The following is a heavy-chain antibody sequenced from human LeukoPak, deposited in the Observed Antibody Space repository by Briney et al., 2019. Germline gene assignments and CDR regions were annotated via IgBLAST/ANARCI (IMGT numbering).Heavy chain of an antibody. V-gene: IGHV3-48*04. Sequence: PGGSLRLSCAASGFTFSSYSMNWVRQAPGKGLEWVSYISSSSSTIYYADSVKGRFTISRDNAKNSLYLQMNSLRAEDTAVYYCARANWYTVTTAFDYWGQGTLVTVSS. D-gene: IGHD4-17*01. CDR2: ISSSSSTI. CDR1: GFTFSSYS. CDR3: ARANWYTVTTAFDY. J-gene: IGHJ4*02.